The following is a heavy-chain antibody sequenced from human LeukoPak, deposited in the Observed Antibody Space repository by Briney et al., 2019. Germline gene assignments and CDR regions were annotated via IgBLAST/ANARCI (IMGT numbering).Heavy chain of an antibody. V-gene: IGHV3-30-3*01. CDR3: ARDDVEMATNYYFDY. CDR2: ISYDGSNK. CDR1: GFTFSSYA. Sequence: TGGSLRLSCAASGFTFSSYAMHWVRQAPGKGLEWVAVISYDGSNKYYADSVKGRFTISRDNSKNTLYLQMNSLRAEDTAVYYCARDDVEMATNYYFDYWGQGTQVTVSS. J-gene: IGHJ4*02. D-gene: IGHD5-24*01.